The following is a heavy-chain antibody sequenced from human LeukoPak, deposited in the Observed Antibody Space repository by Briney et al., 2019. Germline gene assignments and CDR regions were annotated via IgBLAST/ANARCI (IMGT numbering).Heavy chain of an antibody. CDR2: IIPIFGTA. CDR1: GGTFSSYA. CDR3: ARGSWYWHNLDY. Sequence: VASVKVSCKASGGTFSSYAISWVRQAPGQGLEWMGGIIPIFGTANYAQKFQGRVTITADKSTSTAYMELSRLRSDDTAVYYCARGSWYWHNLDYWGQGTLVTVSS. V-gene: IGHV1-69*06. D-gene: IGHD6-13*01. J-gene: IGHJ4*02.